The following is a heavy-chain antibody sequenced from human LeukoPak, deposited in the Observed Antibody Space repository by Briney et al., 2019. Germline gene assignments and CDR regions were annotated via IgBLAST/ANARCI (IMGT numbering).Heavy chain of an antibody. CDR3: AKGTTYYYGSGSSHFDY. CDR1: GFTFSSYA. D-gene: IGHD3-10*01. Sequence: GGSLRLSCAASGFTFSSYAMSWVRQAPGKGLEWVSAISGSGGSTYYAASVKGRFTISRDNSKNTLYLQMNSLRAEDTAVYYCAKGTTYYYGSGSSHFDYWGQGTLVTVSS. J-gene: IGHJ4*02. V-gene: IGHV3-23*01. CDR2: ISGSGGST.